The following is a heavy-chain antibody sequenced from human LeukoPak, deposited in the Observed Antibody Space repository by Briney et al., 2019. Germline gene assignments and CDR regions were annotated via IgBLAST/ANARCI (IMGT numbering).Heavy chain of an antibody. V-gene: IGHV3-21*01. CDR1: GFTFSSYS. D-gene: IGHD5-12*01. J-gene: IGHJ4*02. CDR3: ARETNERYSGYDYVFDY. CDR2: ISSSSSYI. Sequence: GGSLRLSCAASGFTFSSYSMNWVRQAPGKGLEWVSSISSSSSYIYCADSVKGRFTISRDNAKNSLYLQMNSLRAEDTAVYYCARETNERYSGYDYVFDYWGQGTLVTVSS.